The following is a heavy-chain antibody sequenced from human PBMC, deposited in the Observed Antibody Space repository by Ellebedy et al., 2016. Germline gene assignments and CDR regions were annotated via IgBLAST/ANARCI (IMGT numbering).Heavy chain of an antibody. V-gene: IGHV1-58*01. CDR2: IVVGSGNT. CDR3: AADTEAEKDITGGLAY. D-gene: IGHD1-20*01. J-gene: IGHJ4*02. Sequence: SVKVSXKASGFTFTSSAVQWVRQARGQRLEWIGWIVVGSGNTNYAQKFQERVTITRDMSTSTAYMELSSLRSEDTAVYYCAADTEAEKDITGGLAYWGQGTLVTVSS. CDR1: GFTFTSSA.